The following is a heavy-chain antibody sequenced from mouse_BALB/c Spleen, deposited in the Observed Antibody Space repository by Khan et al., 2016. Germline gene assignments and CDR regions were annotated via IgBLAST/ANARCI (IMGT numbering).Heavy chain of an antibody. V-gene: IGHV1-9*01. CDR2: ILPGSGST. CDR3: ARKGIATGRYFDV. J-gene: IGHJ1*01. CDR1: GYTFSSYW. Sequence: VQLQESGAELMKPGASVKISCKATGYTFSSYWIEWVKQRPGHGLEWIGEILPGSGSTNYNEKFKGKATFTADTSSNTAYMQLSSLTSEDSAVSYCARKGIATGRYFDVWGAGTTVTVSS. D-gene: IGHD1-1*01.